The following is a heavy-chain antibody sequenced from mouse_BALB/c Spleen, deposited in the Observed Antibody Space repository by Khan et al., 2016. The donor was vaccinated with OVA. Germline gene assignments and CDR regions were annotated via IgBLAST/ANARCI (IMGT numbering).Heavy chain of an antibody. J-gene: IGHJ3*01. CDR1: GYSITSGYY. CDR2: ITYDGSN. Sequence: VQLKESGPGLVKPSQSLSLTCSVTGYSITSGYYWNWIRQLPGNKLECMGFITYDGSNNYNPSLKNRITITRDTSANQFFLTLNSVTTEDTATYYDTGDKNYYGYLAYWGQGTLVTVSA. CDR3: TGDKNYYGYLAY. V-gene: IGHV3-6*02. D-gene: IGHD1-2*01.